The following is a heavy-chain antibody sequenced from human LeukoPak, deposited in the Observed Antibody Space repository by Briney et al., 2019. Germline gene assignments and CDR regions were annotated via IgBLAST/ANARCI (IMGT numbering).Heavy chain of an antibody. CDR1: GFTFSSYA. CDR2: ISGSGGST. Sequence: GGSLRLSCAASGFTFSSYAMSWVRQAPGKGLEWVSAISGSGGSTYYADSVKGRFTISRDNSKNTLYLQMNSLRAEDTAVYYCAKVPISSYCGGDCYDNYFDYWGQGTLVTVSS. V-gene: IGHV3-23*01. CDR3: AKVPISSYCGGDCYDNYFDY. J-gene: IGHJ4*02. D-gene: IGHD2-21*02.